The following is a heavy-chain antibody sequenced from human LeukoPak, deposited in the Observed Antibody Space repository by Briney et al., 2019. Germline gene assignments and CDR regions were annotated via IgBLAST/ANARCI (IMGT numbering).Heavy chain of an antibody. V-gene: IGHV3-23*01. CDR2: VSGSGGST. J-gene: IGHJ4*02. D-gene: IGHD3-22*01. CDR3: AKKSDSSGYSIFDY. Sequence: GGSLRLSCAASGFTFSSYAMSWVRQAPGKGLEWVSTVSGSGGSTYYADSVKGRFTISRDNSKNTLYLQVNSLRAEDTAVYYCAKKSDSSGYSIFDYWGQGTLVTVSS. CDR1: GFTFSSYA.